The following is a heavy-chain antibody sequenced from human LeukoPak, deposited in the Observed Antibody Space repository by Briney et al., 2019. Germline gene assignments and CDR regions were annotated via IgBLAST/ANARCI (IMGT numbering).Heavy chain of an antibody. V-gene: IGHV1-18*01. CDR2: ISTYNGNT. J-gene: IGHJ4*02. CDR1: GYTFTSYG. D-gene: IGHD2-15*01. CDR3: ARDWWYGEYSIGNY. Sequence: VASVKVSCKASGYTFTSYGISWVRQAPGQGREWMGWISTYNGNTKHAQKLQDRVTMTTDTSTSTAYMELRSLRSDDTAVYYCARDWWYGEYSIGNYWGQGTPVTVSS.